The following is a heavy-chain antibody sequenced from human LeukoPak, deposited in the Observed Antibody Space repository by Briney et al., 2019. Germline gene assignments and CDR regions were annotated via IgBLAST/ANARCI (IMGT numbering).Heavy chain of an antibody. CDR2: ISWNSGSI. V-gene: IGHV3-9*01. D-gene: IGHD3-10*01. Sequence: GGSLRLSCAASGFTFSSYAMSWVRQAPGKGLEWVSGISWNSGSIGYADSVKGRFTISRDNAKNSLYLQMNSLRAEDTALYYCAKDKSSGSYLFDYWGQGTLVTVSS. CDR3: AKDKSSGSYLFDY. CDR1: GFTFSSYA. J-gene: IGHJ4*02.